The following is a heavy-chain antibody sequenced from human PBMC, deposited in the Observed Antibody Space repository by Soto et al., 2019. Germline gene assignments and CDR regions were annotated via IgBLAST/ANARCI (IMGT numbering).Heavy chain of an antibody. D-gene: IGHD1-26*01. CDR2: IYYSGRT. V-gene: IGHV4-59*08. CDR1: GGSISDHP. Sequence: QVQLQESGPGLVKPSETLSLTCTVSGGSISDHPWSWIRQSPEKGLEWIGYIYYSGRTVYNPSLKSRVIMSLDTSKNQFSLKLTSVTATDTAVYYCAGDIPSGSYRFDYWGQGALVIVSS. J-gene: IGHJ4*02. CDR3: AGDIPSGSYRFDY.